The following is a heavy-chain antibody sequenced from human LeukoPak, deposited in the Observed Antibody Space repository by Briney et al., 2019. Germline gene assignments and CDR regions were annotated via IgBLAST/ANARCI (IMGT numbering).Heavy chain of an antibody. J-gene: IGHJ2*01. D-gene: IGHD3-22*01. CDR3: ARATYYYDSSGYKPSYWYFDL. Sequence: KTGGSLRLSCAASGFTFSSYSMNWVRQAPGKGLEWVSSISSSSSYIYYADSVKGRFTISRDNAKNSLYLQMNSLRAEDTAVYYCARATYYYDSSGYKPSYWYFDLWGRGTLATVSS. CDR2: ISSSSSYI. CDR1: GFTFSSYS. V-gene: IGHV3-21*01.